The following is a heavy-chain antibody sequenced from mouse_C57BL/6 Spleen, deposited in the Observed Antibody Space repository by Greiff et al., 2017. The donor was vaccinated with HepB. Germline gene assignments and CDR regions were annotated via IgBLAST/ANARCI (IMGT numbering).Heavy chain of an antibody. CDR3: ARNPYYGSSYWYFDV. J-gene: IGHJ1*03. CDR2: IWSGGST. CDR1: GFSLTSYG. D-gene: IGHD1-1*01. V-gene: IGHV2-2*01. Sequence: QVQLKESGPGLVQPSQRLSITCTVSGFSLTSYGVHWVRQSPGKGLEWLGVIWSGGSTDYNAAFISRLSISKDNSKSQVFFKMNSLQADDTAIYYCARNPYYGSSYWYFDVWGTGTTVTVSS.